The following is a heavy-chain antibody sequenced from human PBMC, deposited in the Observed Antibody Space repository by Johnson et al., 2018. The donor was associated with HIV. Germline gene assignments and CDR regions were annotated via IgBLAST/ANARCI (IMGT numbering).Heavy chain of an antibody. CDR2: TNNDGSTT. D-gene: IGHD6-19*01. CDR3: AKDMGYSSGLGNTAFDI. J-gene: IGHJ3*02. V-gene: IGHV3-74*01. CDR1: GLSFSRSW. Sequence: VQLVESGGGLVQPGGSLRLSCAASGLSFSRSWMHWVRQAPGKGLVWVSRTNNDGSTTTYADSVKGRFTVSRDNAKNSLYLQMNSLRAEDTALYYCAKDMGYSSGLGNTAFDIWGQGTMVTVSS.